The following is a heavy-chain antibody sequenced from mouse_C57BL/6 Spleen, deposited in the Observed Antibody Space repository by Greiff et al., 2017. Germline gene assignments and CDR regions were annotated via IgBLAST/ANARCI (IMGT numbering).Heavy chain of an antibody. J-gene: IGHJ2*01. CDR2: ISSGSSTI. D-gene: IGHD1-1*01. Sequence: DVQLQESGGGLVKPGGSLKLSCAASGFTFSDYGMHWVRQAPEKGLEWVAYISSGSSTIYYADTVKGRFTISRDNAKNTLFLQMTSLRSEDTAMYYCARGDTVVSPFDYWGQGTTLTVSS. V-gene: IGHV5-17*01. CDR3: ARGDTVVSPFDY. CDR1: GFTFSDYG.